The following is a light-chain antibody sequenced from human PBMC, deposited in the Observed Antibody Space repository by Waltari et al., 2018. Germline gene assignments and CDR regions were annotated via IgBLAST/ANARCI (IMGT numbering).Light chain of an antibody. CDR2: EED. V-gene: IGLV1-51*02. CDR3: GSWDTSLTAWV. CDR1: SSNIAITR. J-gene: IGLJ3*02. Sequence: QSVFTQPPPVSAAPRQKVTISCSGCSSNIAITRVSWYQHLPRKAPKLLIYEEDKRPSGIPDRFSGSRSGTSATLDITGLQTGDEADYYCGSWDTSLTAWVFGGGTKLTVL.